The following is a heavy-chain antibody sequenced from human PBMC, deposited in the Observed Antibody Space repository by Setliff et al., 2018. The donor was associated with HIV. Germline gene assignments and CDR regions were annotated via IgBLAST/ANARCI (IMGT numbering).Heavy chain of an antibody. D-gene: IGHD1-1*01. Sequence: ASVKVSCKASGYTFSDYYLHWVRQAPGQAIEWMGWINPLSDATKLSHKFQGRVTMKADPGTITVYMDLLNLSSDDTAVYFCVRDAFNFHGDFDWWGQGTLVT. V-gene: IGHV1-2*02. CDR1: GYTFSDYY. CDR3: VRDAFNFHGDFDW. J-gene: IGHJ4*02. CDR2: INPLSDAT.